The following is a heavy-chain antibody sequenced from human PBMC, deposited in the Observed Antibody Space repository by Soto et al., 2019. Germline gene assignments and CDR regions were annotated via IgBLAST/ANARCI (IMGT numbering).Heavy chain of an antibody. CDR2: ISWDGGST. J-gene: IGHJ6*02. CDR1: GFTFDDYT. V-gene: IGHV3-43*01. CDR3: AKSQDSSGYYLDYYYYGMDV. D-gene: IGHD3-22*01. Sequence: PGGSLRLSCAASGFTFDDYTMHWVRQAPGKGLEWVSLISWDGGSTYYADSVKGRFTISRDNSKNSLYLQMNSLRTEDTALYYCAKSQDSSGYYLDYYYYGMDVWGQGTTVTV.